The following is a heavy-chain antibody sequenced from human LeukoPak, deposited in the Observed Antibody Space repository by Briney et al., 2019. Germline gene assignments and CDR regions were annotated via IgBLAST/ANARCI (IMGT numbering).Heavy chain of an antibody. CDR2: IKQDGNEK. CDR1: GFRFNTYW. V-gene: IGHV3-7*01. J-gene: IGHJ4*02. D-gene: IGHD3/OR15-3a*01. CDR3: ARDTLGEGEDANYAVYYFYH. Sequence: GGSLRLSCAASGFRFNTYWMSWVRQAPGKGLEWVANIKQDGNEKYYADSVKGRFTISRDNGKNSLDLQMNSLRADDTAVYYCARDTLGEGEDANYAVYYFYHWGQGTVVTVSS.